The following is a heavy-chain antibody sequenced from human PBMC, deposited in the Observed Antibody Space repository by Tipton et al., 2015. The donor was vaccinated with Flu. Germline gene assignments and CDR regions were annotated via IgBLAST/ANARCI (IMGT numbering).Heavy chain of an antibody. V-gene: IGHV3-30*19. J-gene: IGHJ4*02. Sequence: SGFTFSSYGMHWVRQAPGKGLEWVAVISSDGSNKYYADSVKGRFTISRDNSKNTLYLQMDSLRAEDTAVYYCASGDYWGQGTLVTVSS. CDR2: ISSDGSNK. CDR1: GFTFSSYG. CDR3: ASGDY.